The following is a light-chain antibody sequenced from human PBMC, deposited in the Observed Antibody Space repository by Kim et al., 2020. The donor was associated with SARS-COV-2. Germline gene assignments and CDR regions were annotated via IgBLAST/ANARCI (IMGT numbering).Light chain of an antibody. Sequence: SSELTQDPAVSVALGQTVSFTCQGDSLRTFYASWFQQKPGQPPLLVIFGKNNRPSGIPDRFSGSSSGDTASLPITGAQAEDDADYYCNSRDSSGNRWVFG. CDR2: GKN. CDR1: SLRTFY. CDR3: NSRDSSGNRWV. V-gene: IGLV3-19*01. J-gene: IGLJ3*02.